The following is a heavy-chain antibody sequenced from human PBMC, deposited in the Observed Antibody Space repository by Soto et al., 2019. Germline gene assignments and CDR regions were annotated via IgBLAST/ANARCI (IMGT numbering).Heavy chain of an antibody. V-gene: IGHV4-30-2*01. Sequence: TLSLTCNMSGDSYSISTYSWSWIRQPPGKALQWIGFIYQSGVTSYNPSLAGRVSISLDRSNNQCSLKLKSVTAADTAVYFCAGMPYTSGLRFDPWGPGTLVTVSS. CDR1: GDSYSISTYS. CDR2: IYQSGVT. D-gene: IGHD6-19*01. CDR3: AGMPYTSGLRFDP. J-gene: IGHJ5*02.